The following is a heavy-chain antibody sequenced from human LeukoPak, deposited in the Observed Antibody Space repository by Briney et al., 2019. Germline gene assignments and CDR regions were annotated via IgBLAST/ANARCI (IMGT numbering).Heavy chain of an antibody. CDR2: INPSGGNT. CDR3: AIPPRKDGAFDI. CDR1: GYTFTGYY. Sequence: ASVKVSCKASGYTFTGYYMHWERQAPGQGLEWMGIINPSGGNTSYAQKFQGRVTMTRDTSTSTVYMELSSLRSEDTAVYYCAIPPRKDGAFDIWGQGTMVTVSS. D-gene: IGHD2-21*01. V-gene: IGHV1-46*01. J-gene: IGHJ3*02.